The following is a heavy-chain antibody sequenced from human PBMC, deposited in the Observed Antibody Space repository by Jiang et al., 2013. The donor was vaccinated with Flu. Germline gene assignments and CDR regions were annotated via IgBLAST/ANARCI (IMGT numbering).Heavy chain of an antibody. Sequence: GAEVKKPGESLRISCKGSEYIFTSYWISWVRQMPGKGLEWMGRIDPSDSYINYSPSFQGHVTISADKSISTAYLQWSSLKASDTAMYFCARHEKGWYFDLWGRGTLVSVSS. CDR2: IDPSDSYI. CDR3: ARHEKGWYFDL. J-gene: IGHJ2*01. CDR1: EYIFTSYW. V-gene: IGHV5-10-1*01.